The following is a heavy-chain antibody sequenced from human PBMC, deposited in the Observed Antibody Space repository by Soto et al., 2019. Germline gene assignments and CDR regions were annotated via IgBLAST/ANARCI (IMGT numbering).Heavy chain of an antibody. Sequence: SETLSLTCAVYGGSFSGYYWSWIRQPPGKGLEWIGEINHSGSTNYNPSLKSRVTISVDTSKNQFSLKLSSVTAADTAVYYCARGFSITGTFYGMDVWGQGTTVT. CDR1: GGSFSGYY. J-gene: IGHJ6*02. CDR3: ARGFSITGTFYGMDV. D-gene: IGHD1-7*01. CDR2: INHSGST. V-gene: IGHV4-34*01.